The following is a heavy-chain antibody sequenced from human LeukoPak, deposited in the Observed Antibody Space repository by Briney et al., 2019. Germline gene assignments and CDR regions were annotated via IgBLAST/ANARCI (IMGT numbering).Heavy chain of an antibody. CDR1: GYTFTSYG. CDR3: ARGVMITFGGDWFDP. D-gene: IGHD3-16*01. V-gene: IGHV1-18*01. J-gene: IGHJ5*02. Sequence: ASVKVSCKASGYTFTSYGINWVRQAPGQGLEWMGWISAYNGNTNYAQKLQGRVTMTTDTSTSTAYMELRSLRSDDTAVYYCARGVMITFGGDWFDPWGQGTLVTVSS. CDR2: ISAYNGNT.